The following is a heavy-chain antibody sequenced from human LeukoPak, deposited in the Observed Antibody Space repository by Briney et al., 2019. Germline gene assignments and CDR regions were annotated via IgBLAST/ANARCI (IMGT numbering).Heavy chain of an antibody. V-gene: IGHV4-38-2*02. CDR2: IYHSGNT. CDR3: ARDSSARYSSSWYVVGGFDS. Sequence: SETLSLTCTVSGYSVNSVYYWGWIRQPPGKGLEWIGNIYHSGNTYYNPSLKSRVTISIDTSKNQFSLNLSSVTAADTAVYYCARDSSARYSSSWYVVGGFDSWGQGTLVTVSS. CDR1: GYSVNSVYY. D-gene: IGHD6-13*01. J-gene: IGHJ4*02.